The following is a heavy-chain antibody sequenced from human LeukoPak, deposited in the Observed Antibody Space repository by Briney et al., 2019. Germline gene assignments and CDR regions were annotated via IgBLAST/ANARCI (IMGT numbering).Heavy chain of an antibody. V-gene: IGHV3-23*01. J-gene: IGHJ4*02. CDR2: ISGSGGST. D-gene: IGHD3-10*01. CDR1: GFTFSSYA. Sequence: GGSLRLSCAASGFTFSSYAMSWVRQAPGKGLEWVSAISGSGGSTYYADSVKGRFTISRDNSKNTLYLQMNSLRAEDTAVYYCAKAPRAVRGVGSFDYWGQGTLVTVSS. CDR3: AKAPRAVRGVGSFDY.